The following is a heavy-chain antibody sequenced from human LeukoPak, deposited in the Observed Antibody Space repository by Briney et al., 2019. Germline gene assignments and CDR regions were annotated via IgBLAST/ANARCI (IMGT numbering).Heavy chain of an antibody. Sequence: ASVKVSCKASGYTFTGYYMHWVRQAPGQGLEWIGWINPNSGGTNYEQKFQGSVTMTRDTSISTAYMELSRLRSDDTAVYYCAREAPGGCSSTSCYRPFDYWGQGTLVTVSS. CDR1: GYTFTGYY. J-gene: IGHJ4*02. D-gene: IGHD2-2*02. CDR2: INPNSGGT. CDR3: AREAPGGCSSTSCYRPFDY. V-gene: IGHV1-2*02.